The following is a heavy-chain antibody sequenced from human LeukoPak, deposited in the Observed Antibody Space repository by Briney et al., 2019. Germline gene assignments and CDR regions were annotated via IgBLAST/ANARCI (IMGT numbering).Heavy chain of an antibody. CDR1: GFTFSSYS. J-gene: IGHJ6*03. Sequence: GGSLRLSCAASGFTFSSYSMNWVRQAPGKGLEWVSSISGSSSYIYYADSVKGRFTISRDNAKNSLYLQMNSLRAEDTAVYYCASGLNAPEYSSSSDYMDVWGKGTTVTVSS. CDR3: ASGLNAPEYSSSSDYMDV. D-gene: IGHD6-6*01. CDR2: ISGSSSYI. V-gene: IGHV3-21*01.